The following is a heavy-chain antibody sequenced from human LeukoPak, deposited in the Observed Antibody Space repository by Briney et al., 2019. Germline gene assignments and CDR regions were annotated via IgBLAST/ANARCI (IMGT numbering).Heavy chain of an antibody. J-gene: IGHJ6*03. D-gene: IGHD3/OR15-3a*01. CDR1: GFTVSSNS. Sequence: GGSLRLSCTVSGFTVSSNSMSWVRQAPGKGLEWVAVISYDGSNKYYADSVKGRFTISRDNSKNTLYLQMNSLRAEDTAVYYCAKDQVGTDYYYYMDVWGKGTTVTVSS. CDR2: ISYDGSNK. CDR3: AKDQVGTDYYYYMDV. V-gene: IGHV3-30*18.